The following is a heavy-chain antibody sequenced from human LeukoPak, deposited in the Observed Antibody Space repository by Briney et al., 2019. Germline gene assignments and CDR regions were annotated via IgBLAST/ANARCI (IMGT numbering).Heavy chain of an antibody. J-gene: IGHJ6*03. CDR2: INHSGST. V-gene: IGHV4-34*01. CDR1: GGSFSGYY. CDR3: ARAVGFTYYMDV. D-gene: IGHD3-10*01. Sequence: SETLSLTCAVYGGSFSGYYWSWIRQPPGKGLEWIGEINHSGSTNYNPSLKSRVTISVDTSKNQFSLKLSSVTAADTAVYYCARAVGFTYYMDVWGKGTTVTVSS.